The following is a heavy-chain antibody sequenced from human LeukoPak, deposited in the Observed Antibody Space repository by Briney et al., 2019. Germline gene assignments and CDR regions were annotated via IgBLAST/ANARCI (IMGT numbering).Heavy chain of an antibody. Sequence: SETLSLTCTVSGGSISSYYWSWIRQPPGKGLEWIGYIYYSGSTSYNPSLKSRVTISVDTSKNQFSLKLSSVTAADTAVYYCARALYSSSWYGNSNWFDPWGQGTLVTVSS. J-gene: IGHJ5*02. CDR2: IYYSGST. CDR1: GGSISSYY. V-gene: IGHV4-59*01. CDR3: ARALYSSSWYGNSNWFDP. D-gene: IGHD6-13*01.